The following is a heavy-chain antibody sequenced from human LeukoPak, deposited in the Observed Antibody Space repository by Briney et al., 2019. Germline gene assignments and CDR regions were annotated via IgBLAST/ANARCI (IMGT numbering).Heavy chain of an antibody. CDR1: GFTFSTYW. D-gene: IGHD2-15*01. CDR2: IKQDGSEK. J-gene: IGHJ2*01. CDR3: ARSYCSGAGCGPYRYFDL. V-gene: IGHV3-7*01. Sequence: PGGSLRLSCAASGFTFSTYWVTWVRQAPGKGLEWVANIKQDGSEKYYVDPVKDRFNVSRDNAKNSLFLQMNSLRAEDTAIYYCARSYCSGAGCGPYRYFDLWGRGTLVTVSS.